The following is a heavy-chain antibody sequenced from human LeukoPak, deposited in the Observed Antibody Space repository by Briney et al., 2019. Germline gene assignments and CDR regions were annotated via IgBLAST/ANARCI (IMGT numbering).Heavy chain of an antibody. CDR2: IKQDGSEK. CDR1: GFTFSSYW. Sequence: PGGSLRLSCAASGFTFSSYWMSWVRQAPGKGLEWVANIKQDGSEKYYVDSVKGRFTISRDNAKNSLYLQMNSLRAEDTAVYYCAKEGGGYDFWSGYNVADQYYFDYWGQGTLVTVSS. CDR3: AKEGGGYDFWSGYNVADQYYFDY. V-gene: IGHV3-7*01. J-gene: IGHJ4*02. D-gene: IGHD3-3*01.